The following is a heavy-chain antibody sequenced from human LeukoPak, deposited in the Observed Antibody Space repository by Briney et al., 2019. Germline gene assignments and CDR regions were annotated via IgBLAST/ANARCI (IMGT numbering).Heavy chain of an antibody. CDR1: GYTFTGYY. CDR2: INPNSGGT. Sequence: ASVKVSCKASGYTFTGYYMHWVRQAPGQGLEWMGWINPNSGGTNYAQKFQGRVTMTRDTSISTAYMELSRLRSDDTAVYYCARGYVVVPAAIHMDVWGKGTTVTVSS. J-gene: IGHJ6*03. D-gene: IGHD2-2*01. CDR3: ARGYVVVPAAIHMDV. V-gene: IGHV1-2*02.